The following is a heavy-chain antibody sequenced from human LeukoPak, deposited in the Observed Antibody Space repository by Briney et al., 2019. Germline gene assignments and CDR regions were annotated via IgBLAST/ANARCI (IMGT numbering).Heavy chain of an antibody. J-gene: IGHJ4*02. Sequence: GRSLRLSCAASGFTFSSYGMHWVRQAPGKGLEWVAVIWYDGSNKYYADSVKGRFTISRDNSKNTLYLQMNSLRAEDTAVYYCARDDYYDSSGYYYYWGQGTLVTVSS. CDR3: ARDDYYDSSGYYYY. CDR2: IWYDGSNK. D-gene: IGHD3-22*01. CDR1: GFTFSSYG. V-gene: IGHV3-33*01.